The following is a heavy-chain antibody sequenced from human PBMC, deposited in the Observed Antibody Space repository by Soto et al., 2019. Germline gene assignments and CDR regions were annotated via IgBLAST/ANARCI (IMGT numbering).Heavy chain of an antibody. CDR1: GYTFTSYG. Sequence: QVQLVQSGAEVKKPGASVKVSCKASGYTFTSYGISWVRQASGQGLEWMGWISAYNGNTKDAQKLQGRVTMTTDTSTSTDYMELRSLRSDDTAVYYCARDEAYKWNDGGWFDPWGQGTLVTVSS. D-gene: IGHD1-1*01. CDR2: ISAYNGNT. J-gene: IGHJ5*02. CDR3: ARDEAYKWNDGGWFDP. V-gene: IGHV1-18*01.